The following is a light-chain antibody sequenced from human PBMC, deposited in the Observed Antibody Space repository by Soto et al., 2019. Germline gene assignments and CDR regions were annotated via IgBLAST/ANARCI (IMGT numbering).Light chain of an antibody. J-gene: IGKJ4*01. V-gene: IGKV3-11*01. CDR1: QTVSSY. Sequence: EIVLTQSPATLSLSPGDRATLSCRASQTVSSYLAWYQQKPGQAPRLLIYDASSRATGIPARFSGSGSGTAFTLTIPSLEPEDFAVYYCQQRSDWPSTFGGGTKVEIK. CDR3: QQRSDWPST. CDR2: DAS.